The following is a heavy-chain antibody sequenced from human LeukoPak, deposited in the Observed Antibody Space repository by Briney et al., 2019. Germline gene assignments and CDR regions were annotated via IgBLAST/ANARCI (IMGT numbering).Heavy chain of an antibody. CDR2: INHSGST. CDR3: ARKGGYRPNAFDI. V-gene: IGHV4-34*01. CDR1: GGSFSGYY. J-gene: IGHJ3*02. Sequence: PSETLSLTCAVYGGSFSGYYWSWIRQPPGKGLEWIREINHSGSTNYNPSLKSRVTISVDTSKNQFSLKLSSVTAADTAVYYCARKGGYRPNAFDIWGQGTMVTVSS. D-gene: IGHD3-16*02.